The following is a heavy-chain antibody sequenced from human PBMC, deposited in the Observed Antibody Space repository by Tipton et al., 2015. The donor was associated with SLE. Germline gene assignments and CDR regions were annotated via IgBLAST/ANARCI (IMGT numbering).Heavy chain of an antibody. CDR1: GNTFTTYA. D-gene: IGHD6-19*01. CDR2: MNPNSGNT. Sequence: QSGAEVKKPGASVKVSCKASGNTFTTYAINWVRQATGQGLEWMGWMNPNSGNTGYAQKFQGRVAMTRNTSISTAYMELSSLTSEDTAVYFCANLAVTGQGYWGQATLVTVSS. J-gene: IGHJ4*02. V-gene: IGHV1-8*01. CDR3: ANLAVTGQGY.